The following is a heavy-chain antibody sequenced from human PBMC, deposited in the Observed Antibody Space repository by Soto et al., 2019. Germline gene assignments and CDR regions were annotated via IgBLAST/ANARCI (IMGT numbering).Heavy chain of an antibody. D-gene: IGHD6-19*01. CDR3: AKGSSGYSSGRYSSHGMDV. J-gene: IGHJ6*02. V-gene: IGHV3-33*06. CDR2: IWYDGSNK. CDR1: GFTFSSYG. Sequence: PGGSLRLSCAASGFTFSSYGMHWVRQAPGKGLEWVAVIWYDGSNKYYADSVKGRFTISRDNSKNTLYLQMNSLRAEDTAVYYCAKGSSGYSSGRYSSHGMDVWGQGTTVTVSS.